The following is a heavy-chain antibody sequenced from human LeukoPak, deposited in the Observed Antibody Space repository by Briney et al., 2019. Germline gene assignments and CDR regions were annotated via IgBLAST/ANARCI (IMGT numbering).Heavy chain of an antibody. D-gene: IGHD4/OR15-4a*01. CDR3: ARGRWGATYSLDY. V-gene: IGHV1-46*01. CDR2: INPSGGST. Sequence: VASVKVSCKASGYTFTNHYMHWVRQAPGQGLEWMGMINPSGGSTSYPQKFQGRFTMTRDTSTTTVRMELSRLTLEDTAVYYCARGRWGATYSLDYWGPGTLVTVSS. J-gene: IGHJ4*02. CDR1: GYTFTNHY.